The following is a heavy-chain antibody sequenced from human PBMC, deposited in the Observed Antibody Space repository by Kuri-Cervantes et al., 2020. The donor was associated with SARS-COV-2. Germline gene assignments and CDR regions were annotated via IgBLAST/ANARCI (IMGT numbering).Heavy chain of an antibody. J-gene: IGHJ3*02. CDR3: ARTYYYDSSGYPRYSDAFDI. CDR2: INHSGNT. D-gene: IGHD3-22*01. CDR1: GGSISSSSYY. Sequence: GSLRLSCTVSGGSISSSSYYWGWIRQPPGKGLEWIGEINHSGNTNYNPSLKSRVTISVDTSKNQFSLKLSSVTAADTAVYYCARTYYYDSSGYPRYSDAFDIWGQGTMVTVSS. V-gene: IGHV4-39*07.